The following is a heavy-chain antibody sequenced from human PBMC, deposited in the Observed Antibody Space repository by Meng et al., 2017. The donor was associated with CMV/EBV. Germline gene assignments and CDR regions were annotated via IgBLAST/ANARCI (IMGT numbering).Heavy chain of an antibody. J-gene: IGHJ5*02. CDR2: ISGSGGST. CDR1: YA. CDR3: AKDPRLGYCSGGSCSGGWFDP. D-gene: IGHD2-15*01. Sequence: YAMSGVRQAPGKGLEWVSAISGSGGSTYYADSVKGRFTISRDNSKNTLYLQMNSLRAEDTAVYYCAKDPRLGYCSGGSCSGGWFDPWGQGTLVTVSS. V-gene: IGHV3-23*01.